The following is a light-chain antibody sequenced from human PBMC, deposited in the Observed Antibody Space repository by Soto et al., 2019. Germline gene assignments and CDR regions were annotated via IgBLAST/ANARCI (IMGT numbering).Light chain of an antibody. J-gene: IGKJ1*01. CDR2: DAS. V-gene: IGKV1-5*01. CDR3: QQYNSYSWT. CDR1: QSISSW. Sequence: IPITQSPSTLSASVRDRVTITCRASQSISSWLAWYQQKPGKAPKLLIYDASSLESGVPSRFSGSGSGTEFTLTISSLQPGDFATYYCQQYNSYSWTFGQGTKVAIK.